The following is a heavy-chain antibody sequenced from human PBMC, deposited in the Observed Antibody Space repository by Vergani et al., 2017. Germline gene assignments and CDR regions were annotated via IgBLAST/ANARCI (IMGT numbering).Heavy chain of an antibody. D-gene: IGHD6-19*01. V-gene: IGHV3-23*01. CDR1: GFTFSSYA. CDR3: AGGGWLYYFDY. CDR2: ISGSGGST. Sequence: EVQLLESGGGLVQPGGSLRLSCAASGFTFSSYAMSWVRQAPGKGLEWVSAISGSGGSTYYADSLKCRFTISRDNSKNTLYLQMNSLRSDDTAVYYCAGGGWLYYFDYWGQGTLVTVSS. J-gene: IGHJ4*02.